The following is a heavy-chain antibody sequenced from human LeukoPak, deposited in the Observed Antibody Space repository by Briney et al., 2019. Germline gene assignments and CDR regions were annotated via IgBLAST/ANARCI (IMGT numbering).Heavy chain of an antibody. CDR3: ATQDSWGVWVY. Sequence: AASVKVSCKASVGTLNTYPVSWVRQPPGKGLEWMGGIIPVFNSPTYAQKFQGRVTINADEPSSTVYMVLSSLRSEDTAVYYCATQDSWGVWVYWGQGTLVTVSS. D-gene: IGHD3-16*01. CDR2: IIPVFNSP. CDR1: VGTLNTYP. J-gene: IGHJ4*02. V-gene: IGHV1-69*13.